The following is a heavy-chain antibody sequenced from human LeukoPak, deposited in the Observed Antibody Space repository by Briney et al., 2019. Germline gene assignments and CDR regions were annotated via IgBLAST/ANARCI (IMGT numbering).Heavy chain of an antibody. J-gene: IGHJ5*02. CDR1: GGSISSYY. CDR2: IYSSGST. V-gene: IGHV4-59*01. D-gene: IGHD4-17*01. CDR3: ARHGSTVTTARFDP. Sequence: PSETLSLTCTVSGGSISSYYWSWIRQPPGKGLEWLGYIYSSGSTNYNPSLKSRLTISVDTSKNQFSLKLSSVTAADTAVYYCARHGSTVTTARFDPWGQGTLVTVSS.